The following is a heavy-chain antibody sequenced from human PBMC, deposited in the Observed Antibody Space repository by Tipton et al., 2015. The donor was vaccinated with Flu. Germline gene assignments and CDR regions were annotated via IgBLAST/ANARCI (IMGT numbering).Heavy chain of an antibody. CDR2: INWNGAST. CDR3: AKVIPEIVSGLDY. J-gene: IGHJ4*02. V-gene: IGHV3-20*04. Sequence: GSLRLSCAASGFTFDDFGMSWVRQVPGKGLEWVSGINWNGASTGYADSVRGRFTISRDNAKNSLYLQMNSLRAEDTAIYYCAKVIPEIVSGLDYWGQGTLVTVSS. CDR1: GFTFDDFG. D-gene: IGHD5/OR15-5a*01.